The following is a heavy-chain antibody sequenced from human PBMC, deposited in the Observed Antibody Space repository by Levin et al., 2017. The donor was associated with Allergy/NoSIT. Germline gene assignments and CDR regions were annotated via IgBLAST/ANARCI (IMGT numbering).Heavy chain of an antibody. CDR1: GGTFSSYA. J-gene: IGHJ3*02. V-gene: IGHV1-69*13. CDR2: IIPIFGTA. Sequence: SVKVSCKASGGTFSSYAISWVRQAPGQGLEWMGGIIPIFGTANYAQKFQGRVTITADESTSTAYMELSSLRSEDTAVYYCARDALGYYDYIWGSYRRGGAFDIWGQGTMVTVSS. D-gene: IGHD3-16*02. CDR3: ARDALGYYDYIWGSYRRGGAFDI.